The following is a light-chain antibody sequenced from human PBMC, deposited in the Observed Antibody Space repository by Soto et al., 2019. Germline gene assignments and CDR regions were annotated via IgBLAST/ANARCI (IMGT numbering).Light chain of an antibody. V-gene: IGKV3-20*01. CDR2: GAS. Sequence: EIVLTQSPGTLSLSLGERATLSCRTSQSVRSSYLAWYQQKPGQALRLLIYGASSKATGIPDKCSGSGSGTDFTLTISSLEPEDFAVYYCQQYGSSPITFGQGTRLEIK. CDR3: QQYGSSPIT. CDR1: QSVRSSY. J-gene: IGKJ5*01.